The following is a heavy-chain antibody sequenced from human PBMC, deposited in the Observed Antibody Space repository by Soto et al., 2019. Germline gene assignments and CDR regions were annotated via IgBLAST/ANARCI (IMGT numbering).Heavy chain of an antibody. CDR1: GYTFTGYY. CDR3: ARDHGNGYCFNY. J-gene: IGHJ4*02. D-gene: IGHD2-8*01. Sequence: VASVKVSCKASGYTFTGYYMHWVRQAPGQGLEWMGWINPNSGGTNYAQKFQGRVTMTRDTSISTADMELSRLRSEATAVYYCARDHGNGYCFNYWGQGTLVTVSS. V-gene: IGHV1-2*02. CDR2: INPNSGGT.